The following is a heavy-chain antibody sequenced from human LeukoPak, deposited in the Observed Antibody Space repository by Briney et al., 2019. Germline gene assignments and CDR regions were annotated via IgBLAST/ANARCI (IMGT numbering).Heavy chain of an antibody. Sequence: SETLSLTCAVSGYSISSGYYWGWIRQPPGKGLEWIGSIYHSGSTYYNPSLKSRVTISVDTSKNQSSLKLSSVTAADTAVYYCARHLDGTYYDFWSGPFDAFDIWGQGTMVTVSS. D-gene: IGHD3-3*01. CDR1: GYSISSGYY. V-gene: IGHV4-38-2*01. J-gene: IGHJ3*02. CDR3: ARHLDGTYYDFWSGPFDAFDI. CDR2: IYHSGST.